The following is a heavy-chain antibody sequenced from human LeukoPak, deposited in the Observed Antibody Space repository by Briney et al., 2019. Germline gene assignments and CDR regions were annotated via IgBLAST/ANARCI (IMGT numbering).Heavy chain of an antibody. CDR3: ARTDETAPAEDFQH. D-gene: IGHD2-21*02. CDR2: ISYDGSNK. Sequence: GGSLRLSCAASVFTFSSYVMHWVRQAPGKGLEGVAVISYDGSNKYYADSVKGRFTISRDNSKNTLYLQMKSLRAEDTAVYYCARTDETAPAEDFQHWGQGTLVTVSS. J-gene: IGHJ1*01. V-gene: IGHV3-30*14. CDR1: VFTFSSYV.